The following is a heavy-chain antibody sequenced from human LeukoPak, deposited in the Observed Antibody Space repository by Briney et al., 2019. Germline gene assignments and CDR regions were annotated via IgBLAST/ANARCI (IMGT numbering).Heavy chain of an antibody. D-gene: IGHD6-19*01. CDR1: GFTFTNHA. Sequence: GGSLRLSCVASGFTFTNHAMSWVRQAPGKGLEWVSAISGSGGTTYYADSVKGRFTISRDNSKSTLYLQMNSLRAEDTAIYYCAKDLGSGWSRNWFDPWGQGTLVTVSS. CDR3: AKDLGSGWSRNWFDP. V-gene: IGHV3-23*01. CDR2: ISGSGGTT. J-gene: IGHJ5*02.